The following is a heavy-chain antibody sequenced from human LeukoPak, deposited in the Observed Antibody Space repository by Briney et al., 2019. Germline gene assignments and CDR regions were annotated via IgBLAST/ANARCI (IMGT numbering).Heavy chain of an antibody. J-gene: IGHJ5*02. CDR1: GDSVSSNSVT. V-gene: IGHV6-1*01. Sequence: SQTLSLTCAISGDSVSSNSVTWNWTRHSQSGGLKWLGRTYYRSTWYNDYAVSVRGRITVNPDTSKNQFSLHLNSVTPEDTAVYYCARRLTQYDCFDPWGQGILVTVSS. D-gene: IGHD2-2*01. CDR2: TYYRSTWYN. CDR3: ARRLTQYDCFDP.